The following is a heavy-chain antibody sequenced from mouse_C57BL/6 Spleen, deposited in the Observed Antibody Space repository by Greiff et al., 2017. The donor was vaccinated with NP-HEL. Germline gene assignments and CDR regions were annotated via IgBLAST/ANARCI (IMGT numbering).Heavy chain of an antibody. CDR3: TGGHDGYYGNFDY. Sequence: EVQVVESGGGLVQPGGSMKLSCVASGFTFSNYWMNWVRQSPEKGLEWVAQIRLKSDNYATHYAESVKGRFTISRDDSKSSVYLQMNNLRAEDTGIYYCTGGHDGYYGNFDYWGQGTTLTVSS. CDR1: GFTFSNYW. D-gene: IGHD2-3*01. V-gene: IGHV6-3*01. J-gene: IGHJ2*01. CDR2: IRLKSDNYAT.